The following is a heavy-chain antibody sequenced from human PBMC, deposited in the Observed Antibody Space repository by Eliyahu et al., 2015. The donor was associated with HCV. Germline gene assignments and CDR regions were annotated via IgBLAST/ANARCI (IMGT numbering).Heavy chain of an antibody. CDR2: ISWDGGST. CDR1: GFTFDDYT. CDR3: AKDHDTYYFDY. D-gene: IGHD3-9*01. Sequence: EVQLVESGGVVVQPGGSLXLSCAASGFTFDDYTXHWVRQAPGKGLEWVSLISWDGGSTYYADSVKGRFTISRDNSKNSLYLQMNSLRTEDTALYYCAKDHDTYYFDYWGQGTLVTVSS. J-gene: IGHJ4*02. V-gene: IGHV3-43*01.